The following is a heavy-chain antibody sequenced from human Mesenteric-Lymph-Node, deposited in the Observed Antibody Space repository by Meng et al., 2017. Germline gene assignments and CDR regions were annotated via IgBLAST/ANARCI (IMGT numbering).Heavy chain of an antibody. CDR2: ISRSGTTT. Sequence: GGSLRLSCAASGFAFSSFEMNWDRQAPGKGLEWVAKISRSGTTTYYADFLRGRGTISRDNAKNSLSLYMNSLRGDDTGVYYCARSDGAGWLDFWGQGTLVTVSS. CDR1: GFAFSSFE. CDR3: ARSDGAGWLDF. J-gene: IGHJ1*01. V-gene: IGHV3-48*03. D-gene: IGHD3/OR15-3a*01.